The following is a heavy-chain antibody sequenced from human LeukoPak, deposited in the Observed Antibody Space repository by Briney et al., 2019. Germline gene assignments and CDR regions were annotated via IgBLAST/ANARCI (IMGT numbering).Heavy chain of an antibody. CDR1: GFTFKSYS. D-gene: IGHD3-10*01. CDR3: ARATMVRGAS. CDR2: ISSYGTYI. J-gene: IGHJ5*02. Sequence: GGSLRLSCAASGFTFKSYSMNWVRQAPGKGLEWVSTISSYGTYIYYANSVKGRFTISRDNAENSLYLQMNSLRAEDTAVYYCARATMVRGASWGQGTLVTVSS. V-gene: IGHV3-21*01.